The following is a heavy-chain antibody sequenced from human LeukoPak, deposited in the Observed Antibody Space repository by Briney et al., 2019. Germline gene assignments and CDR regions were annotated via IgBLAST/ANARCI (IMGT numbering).Heavy chain of an antibody. V-gene: IGHV4-59*01. CDR1: GGSISSYY. CDR2: IYYSGST. Sequence: SETLSLTCTVSGGSISSYYWSWIRQPPGKGLERIGYIYYSGSTNYNPSLKSRVTISVDTSKNQFSLKLSSVTAADTAVYYCARGDIVVVPGGFDPWGQGTLVTVSS. CDR3: ARGDIVVVPGGFDP. D-gene: IGHD2-2*01. J-gene: IGHJ5*02.